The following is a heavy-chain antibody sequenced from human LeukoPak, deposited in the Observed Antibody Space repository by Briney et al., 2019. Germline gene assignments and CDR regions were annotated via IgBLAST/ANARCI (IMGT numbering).Heavy chain of an antibody. J-gene: IGHJ5*02. CDR3: ARPHYDFWSGYPTSNWFDP. Sequence: GASVKVSCKASGYTFTGYYMHWGRQAPGQGLEWMGWINPNSGGTNYAQKFQGRVTMTRDTSISTAYMELSRLRSDDTAVYYCARPHYDFWSGYPTSNWFDPWGQGTLVTVSS. V-gene: IGHV1-2*02. CDR1: GYTFTGYY. CDR2: INPNSGGT. D-gene: IGHD3-3*01.